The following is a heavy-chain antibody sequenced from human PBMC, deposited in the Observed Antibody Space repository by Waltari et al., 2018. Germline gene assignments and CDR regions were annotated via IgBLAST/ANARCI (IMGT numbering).Heavy chain of an antibody. Sequence: QVQLQESGPRLVKASETLSLTCTVSGGSISSHYWSWIRQPAGKGLEWIGRIYTSGNTNYNPSLKSRVSMSVDTSKNQFPLKLSSVTAADTAMYYCAGEGVPYCGGDCYQFGYWGQGTLVTVSS. J-gene: IGHJ4*02. D-gene: IGHD2-21*01. V-gene: IGHV4-4*07. CDR3: AGEGVPYCGGDCYQFGY. CDR1: GGSISSHY. CDR2: IYTSGNT.